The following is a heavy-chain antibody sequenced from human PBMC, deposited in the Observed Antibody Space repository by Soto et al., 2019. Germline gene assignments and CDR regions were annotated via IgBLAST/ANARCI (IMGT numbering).Heavy chain of an antibody. CDR3: ARSKTVAGHFDY. Sequence: SVKVSCKASGGTFSSYAISWVRQAPGQGLEWMGGIIPIFGTANYAQKFQGRVTITADESTSTAYMELSSLRSEDTAVYYCARSKTVAGHFDYWGQGTLVTVSS. CDR1: GGTFSSYA. V-gene: IGHV1-69*13. CDR2: IIPIFGTA. D-gene: IGHD6-19*01. J-gene: IGHJ4*02.